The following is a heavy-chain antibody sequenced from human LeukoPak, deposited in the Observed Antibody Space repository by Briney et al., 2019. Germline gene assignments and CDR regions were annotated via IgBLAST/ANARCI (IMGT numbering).Heavy chain of an antibody. CDR2: ISSSSSDT. CDR1: GFTFSDSY. Sequence: GGSLRLSCAASGFTFSDSYMSWIRQAPGKGLEWVSYISSSSSDTNYADSVKGRFTIPRDNAKNSLYLQMNSLRAEDTAVYYCARGSRTIELGDDYWGQGTLVTVSS. V-gene: IGHV3-11*06. D-gene: IGHD5-24*01. CDR3: ARGSRTIELGDDY. J-gene: IGHJ4*02.